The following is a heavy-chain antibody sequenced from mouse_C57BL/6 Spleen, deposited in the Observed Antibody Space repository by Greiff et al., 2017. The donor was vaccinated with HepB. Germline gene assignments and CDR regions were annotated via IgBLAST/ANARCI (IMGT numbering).Heavy chain of an antibody. CDR2: ISDGGSYT. J-gene: IGHJ4*01. V-gene: IGHV5-4*01. D-gene: IGHD2-1*01. CDR3: ARDMDGNYDAMDY. CDR1: GFTFSSYA. Sequence: EVKLMESGGGLVKPGGSLKLSCAASGFTFSSYAMSWVRQTPEKRLEWVATISDGGSYTYYPDNVKGRFTISRDNAKNNLYLQMSHLKSEDTAMYYCARDMDGNYDAMDYWGQGTSVTVSS.